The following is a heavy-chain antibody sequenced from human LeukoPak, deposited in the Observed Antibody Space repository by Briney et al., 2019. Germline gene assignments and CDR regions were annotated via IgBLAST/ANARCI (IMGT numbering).Heavy chain of an antibody. J-gene: IGHJ4*02. V-gene: IGHV4-39*07. Sequence: SETLSLTCTVSGGSISSSSYYWGWIRQPPGKGLEWIGSIFYSGSTYYNPSLKSRVTISLDTSKNQFSLKLSSVTAADTAVYYCAREDGSGVYYDSNGYYYYFDYWGQGTLVTVSS. CDR1: GGSISSSSYY. CDR3: AREDGSGVYYDSNGYYYYFDY. CDR2: IFYSGST. D-gene: IGHD3-22*01.